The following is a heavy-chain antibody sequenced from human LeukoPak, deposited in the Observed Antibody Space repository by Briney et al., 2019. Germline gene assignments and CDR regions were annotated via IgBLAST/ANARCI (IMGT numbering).Heavy chain of an antibody. CDR1: GYSFTSYW. CDR2: IYPGDSDT. CDR3: ARHARTDYGGNSLDY. V-gene: IGHV5-51*01. J-gene: IGHJ4*02. D-gene: IGHD4-23*01. Sequence: GESLKMSCKGSGYSFTSYWIGWVRQMPGKGLEWMGIIYPGDSDTRYSPSFQGQVTISADKSISTAYLQWSSLKASDTAMYYCARHARTDYGGNSLDYWGQGTLVTVSS.